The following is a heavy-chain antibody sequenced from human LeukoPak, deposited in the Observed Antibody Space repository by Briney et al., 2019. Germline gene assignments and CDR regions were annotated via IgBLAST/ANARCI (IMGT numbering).Heavy chain of an antibody. V-gene: IGHV4-31*03. CDR3: ARALVNYVYKKVLNHYGVDG. CDR2: MYFSGRT. D-gene: IGHD5-24*01. CDR1: GDSISSGDYC. J-gene: IGHJ6*04. Sequence: SETLSLTCSVSGDSISSGDYCWSWIRQLPGKGLEWIVYMYFSGRTDFNPSLESRVTISVDTSQNQFSLNLTSVTAADTAVYFCARALVNYVYKKVLNHYGVDGWGKGTAVTVSS.